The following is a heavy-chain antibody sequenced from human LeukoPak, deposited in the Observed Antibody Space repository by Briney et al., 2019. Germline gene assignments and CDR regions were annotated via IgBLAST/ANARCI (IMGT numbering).Heavy chain of an antibody. D-gene: IGHD3-10*01. CDR2: IYPGDSDT. Sequence: GESLKISCKGSGYSFTSYWIGWVRQMPGKGLEWMGIIYPGDSDTRYSPSFQGQVTISADKSISTAYLQWSSLKASDTAMYYCARHGSGSYRYYYGMDVWGQGTTVTVSS. J-gene: IGHJ6*02. CDR1: GYSFTSYW. CDR3: ARHGSGSYRYYYGMDV. V-gene: IGHV5-51*01.